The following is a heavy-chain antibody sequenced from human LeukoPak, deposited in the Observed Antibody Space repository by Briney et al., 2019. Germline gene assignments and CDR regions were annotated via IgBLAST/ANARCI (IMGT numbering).Heavy chain of an antibody. V-gene: IGHV3-7*01. D-gene: IGHD1-26*01. CDR2: INEDESSK. CDR3: MRGTHAGVGH. Sequence: GESLRLSCEVSGFTFSNYWMSWVRQAPGKGLEWVANINEDESSKFYVDSVRGRFTISRDTAKNSLYLQMNSLRVEDTAVYYCMRGTHAGVGHWGQGTLVTVSS. J-gene: IGHJ4*02. CDR1: GFTFSNYW.